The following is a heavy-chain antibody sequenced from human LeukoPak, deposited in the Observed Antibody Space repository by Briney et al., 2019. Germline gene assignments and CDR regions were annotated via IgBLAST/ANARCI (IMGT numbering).Heavy chain of an antibody. CDR3: ARDTKDCSGGSCYRKFDY. J-gene: IGHJ4*02. CDR1: GFTFSSYS. Sequence: GGSLRLSCAASGFTFSSYSMNWVRQAPGKGLEWVSSISSSSSYIYYADSVKGRFTISRDNAKNSLYLQMNSLRAEDTAVYYCARDTKDCSGGSCYRKFDYWGQGTLVTVSS. CDR2: ISSSSSYI. D-gene: IGHD2-15*01. V-gene: IGHV3-21*01.